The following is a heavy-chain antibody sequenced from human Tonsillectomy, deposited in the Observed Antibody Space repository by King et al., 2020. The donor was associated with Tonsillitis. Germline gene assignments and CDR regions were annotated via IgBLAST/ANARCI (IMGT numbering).Heavy chain of an antibody. D-gene: IGHD3-22*01. J-gene: IGHJ3*02. CDR2: IYYSGST. Sequence: QLQESGPGLVRPSETLSLTCTVSGGSLSSSYWSWIRQPPGRGLEWIGDIYYSGSTYYNPSLKSRVTISVDTSKNQFSLKLSSVTAADAAVYYCARLADSGYIDLKGSFDIWGQGTMVTVSS. CDR1: GGSLSSSY. V-gene: IGHV4-59*01. CDR3: ARLADSGYIDLKGSFDI.